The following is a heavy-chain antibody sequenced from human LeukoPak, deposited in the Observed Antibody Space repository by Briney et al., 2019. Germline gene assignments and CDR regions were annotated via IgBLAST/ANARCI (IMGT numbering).Heavy chain of an antibody. J-gene: IGHJ4*02. CDR3: ARAGGWLQD. D-gene: IGHD5-24*01. Sequence: SQTLSLTCAISGDSVSSNSAAWNWVRQSPSKGLEWLGRTYYRSKRYNDYAVSVKSRLTTKPDTSKTQCSLQLNSVTPEDTAVYYSARAGGWLQDWGQGTLVTVSS. V-gene: IGHV6-1*01. CDR2: TYYRSKRYN. CDR1: GDSVSSNSAA.